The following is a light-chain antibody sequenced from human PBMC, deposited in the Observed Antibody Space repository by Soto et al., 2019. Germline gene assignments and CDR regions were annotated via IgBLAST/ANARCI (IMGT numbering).Light chain of an antibody. CDR3: ATWDSSLSGVV. Sequence: QSVLTQPPSVSGAPGQRVTISCTGNSSNIGAGFDVHWYQQLPGTAPKLLIYDNSNRPSGVPDRFSGSKSGTPASLAITGLQAGDEADYYCATWDSSLSGVVFGGGTQLTVL. CDR1: SSNIGAGFD. J-gene: IGLJ2*01. V-gene: IGLV1-40*01. CDR2: DNS.